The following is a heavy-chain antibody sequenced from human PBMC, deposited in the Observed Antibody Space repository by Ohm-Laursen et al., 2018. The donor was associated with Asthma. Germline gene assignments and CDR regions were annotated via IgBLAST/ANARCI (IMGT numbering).Heavy chain of an antibody. V-gene: IGHV3-15*01. CDR3: TTDLLWFREYFTGPGYYYGMDV. CDR1: GYTFSRYS. J-gene: IGHJ6*02. D-gene: IGHD3-10*01. Sequence: SLRLSCAAAGYTFSRYSIHWVRQIPGKGLEWVGRIKSKTDGGTTDYAAPVKGRFTISRDDSKNTLYLQMNSLKTEDTAVYYCTTDLLWFREYFTGPGYYYGMDVWGQGTTVTVSS. CDR2: IKSKTDGGTT.